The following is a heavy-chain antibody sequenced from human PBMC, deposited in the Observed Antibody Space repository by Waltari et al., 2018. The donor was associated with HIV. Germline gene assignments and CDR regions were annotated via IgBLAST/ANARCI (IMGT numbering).Heavy chain of an antibody. D-gene: IGHD3-3*01. V-gene: IGHV1-46*01. CDR1: GYTFTSYY. CDR2: INPSGGST. J-gene: IGHJ5*02. CDR3: ARGRDFWRRYNWFDP. Sequence: QVQLVQSGAEVKKPGASVKVSCKASGYTFTSYYMHWVRQAPGQGLEWMGKINPSGGSTSYAQKFQGRVTMTRDTSTSTVYMELSSLRSEDTAVYYCARGRDFWRRYNWFDPWGQGTLVTVSS.